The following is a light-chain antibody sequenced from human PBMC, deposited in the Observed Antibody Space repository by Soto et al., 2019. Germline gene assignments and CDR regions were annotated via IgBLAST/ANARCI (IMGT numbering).Light chain of an antibody. CDR1: QSVSSN. V-gene: IGKV3-15*01. CDR3: QQYNNWPRT. J-gene: IGKJ1*01. CDR2: GAS. Sequence: EIVMRQSPATLSVSPGERATLSCRAGQSVSSNLAWYQQKPGQAPRLLIYGASTRATGIPARFSGSGSGTEFTLTISSLQSEDFAVYYCQQYNNWPRTFGQGTKVEIK.